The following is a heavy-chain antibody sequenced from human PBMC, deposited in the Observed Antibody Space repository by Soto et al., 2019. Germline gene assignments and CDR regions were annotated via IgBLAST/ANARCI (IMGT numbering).Heavy chain of an antibody. Sequence: QVQLVQSGAEVKKPGASVKVSCKASGYSFTGYYMHWVRQAPGQGLEWMGWINPYSGDTNYAQTFQGWVTMTRDTAIRPAYMELSRLRSNDTAVYYCARDRYYGSAFAKNSFDIWGQGTMVTVSS. CDR1: GYSFTGYY. V-gene: IGHV1-2*04. CDR2: INPYSGDT. J-gene: IGHJ3*02. D-gene: IGHD3-10*01. CDR3: ARDRYYGSAFAKNSFDI.